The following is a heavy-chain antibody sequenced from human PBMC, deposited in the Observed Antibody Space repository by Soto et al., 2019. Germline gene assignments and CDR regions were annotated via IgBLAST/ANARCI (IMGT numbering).Heavy chain of an antibody. D-gene: IGHD2-15*01. CDR1: GYAFSSNY. Sequence: ASVKVSCKASGYAFSSNYIHWVRQAPGQGLEWMGVINPSNGRTTYAQNFQDRVTMTRDTSTSTVYIELRSLSSDDTAVYYCARVMLGGHSDYWGQGTLVTVSS. J-gene: IGHJ4*02. CDR3: ARVMLGGHSDY. CDR2: INPSNGRT. V-gene: IGHV1-46*01.